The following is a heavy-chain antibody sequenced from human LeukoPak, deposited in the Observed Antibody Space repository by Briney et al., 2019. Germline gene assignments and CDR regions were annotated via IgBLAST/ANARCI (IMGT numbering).Heavy chain of an antibody. Sequence: GASVKVSCKASGYTFTSYGISWVRQAPGQGLEWMGWISAYNGNTNYAQKLQGRVTMTTDTSTSTAYMELRSLRSGDTAVYYCARASRRIVVVAANANWFDPWGQGTLVTVSS. V-gene: IGHV1-18*01. CDR2: ISAYNGNT. CDR3: ARASRRIVVVAANANWFDP. CDR1: GYTFTSYG. D-gene: IGHD2-15*01. J-gene: IGHJ5*02.